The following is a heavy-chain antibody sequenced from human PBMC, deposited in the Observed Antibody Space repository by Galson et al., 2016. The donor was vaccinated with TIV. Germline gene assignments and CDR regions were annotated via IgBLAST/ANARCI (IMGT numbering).Heavy chain of an antibody. V-gene: IGHV3-21*06. D-gene: IGHD6-6*01. CDR2: ITSSSSYL. CDR1: GFTFSSYS. CDR3: ARDTEQYNSFTDTFDV. Sequence: SLRLSCAASGFTFSSYSMNWVRQAPGKGLEWVSSITSSSSYLYYAASVKGRFTISRDHAKNSLFLQMTTLRADDTAVYYCARDTEQYNSFTDTFDVWGQGTMVTVSS. J-gene: IGHJ3*01.